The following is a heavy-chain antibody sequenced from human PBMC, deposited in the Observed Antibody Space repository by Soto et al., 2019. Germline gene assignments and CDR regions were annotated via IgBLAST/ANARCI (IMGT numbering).Heavy chain of an antibody. Sequence: QITLKESGPALVRPTQTLTLTCSFSGFSLNTSGVGVAWIRQPPGKALEWLVLIYWDDDKRYSPSLKSRLTITKDTPKNQVVLTMTNMDPVDTATYNCAHYNETVTTDYFGYWGPGTLVAVST. D-gene: IGHD1-1*01. CDR3: AHYNETVTTDYFGY. CDR1: GFSLNTSGVG. V-gene: IGHV2-5*02. J-gene: IGHJ4*02. CDR2: IYWDDDK.